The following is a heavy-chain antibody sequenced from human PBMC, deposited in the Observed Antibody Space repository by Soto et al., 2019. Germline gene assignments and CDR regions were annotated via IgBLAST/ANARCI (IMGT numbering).Heavy chain of an antibody. J-gene: IGHJ4*02. Sequence: SETLSLTCAVSGGSISSSNLWTWVRQPPGKGLEWIGEIYHGGSTNYNPSLKSRVTISVDKSKNQFSLRLSSVTAADTAVYYCSRSPRSIAAGGIDYWGQGILVTVSS. CDR2: IYHGGST. D-gene: IGHD6-13*01. CDR3: SRSPRSIAAGGIDY. CDR1: GGSISSSNL. V-gene: IGHV4-4*02.